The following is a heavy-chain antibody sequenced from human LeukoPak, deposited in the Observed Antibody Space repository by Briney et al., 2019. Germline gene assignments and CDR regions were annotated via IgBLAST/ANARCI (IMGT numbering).Heavy chain of an antibody. D-gene: IGHD3-10*01. J-gene: IGHJ5*02. CDR2: IRYDGSNK. CDR3: AKDSRARQFGEFLSRAPQYNWFDP. CDR1: GFTFSRYG. V-gene: IGHV3-30*02. Sequence: GGSLRLSCAVSGFTFSRYGMHWVRQAPGKGLEWVAFIRYDGSNKFYPDSVKGRFTISRDNSKNTLYLQMNSLRAEDTAVYYCAKDSRARQFGEFLSRAPQYNWFDPWGQGTLVTVSS.